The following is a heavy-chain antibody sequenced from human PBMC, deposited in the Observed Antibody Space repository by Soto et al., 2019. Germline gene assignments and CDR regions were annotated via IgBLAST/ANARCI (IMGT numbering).Heavy chain of an antibody. Sequence: EVQLLESGGGLVQPGRSLRLSCAASGFTFSNYGMKWVHQAPGKGLEWVSGIDGIGSSTYYADSVKGRFTISRDNSKNTLFLQMNSLRAEDTALYYCAGGLDYWGQGTLVTVSS. CDR3: AGGLDY. CDR1: GFTFSNYG. J-gene: IGHJ4*02. V-gene: IGHV3-23*01. D-gene: IGHD2-15*01. CDR2: IDGIGSST.